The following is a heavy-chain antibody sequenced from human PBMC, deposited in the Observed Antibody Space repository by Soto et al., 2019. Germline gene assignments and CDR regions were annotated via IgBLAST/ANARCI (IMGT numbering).Heavy chain of an antibody. D-gene: IGHD1-26*01. CDR3: ARIRRTEGAIPLGAFDI. J-gene: IGHJ3*02. CDR2: VYTSGSA. CDR1: GGSIGTYY. Sequence: QVKLQESGPGLVKPSETLSLTCNVSGGSIGTYYWSWIRQPAGKGLEWIGRVYTSGSANYNPSLKSRVTMSVHASKTQFSLNLSSVTAADTAVYYCARIRRTEGAIPLGAFDIWGQGTMVTVSS. V-gene: IGHV4-4*07.